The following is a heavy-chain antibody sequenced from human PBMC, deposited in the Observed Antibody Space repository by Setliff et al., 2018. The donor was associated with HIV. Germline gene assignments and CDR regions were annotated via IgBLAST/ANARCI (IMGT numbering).Heavy chain of an antibody. CDR2: VFYTGFA. D-gene: IGHD5-12*01. CDR3: VRQVSIPGVAITPVDY. CDR1: GDSIRGYY. Sequence: SETLSLTCTVSGDSIRGYYWSWIRQPPGKGLEWMGYVFYTGFAAYNPSLKSRLTISVDTSKSQFSLRLTSVTAADTAIYYCVRQVSIPGVAITPVDYWGQGALVTVSS. V-gene: IGHV4-59*08. J-gene: IGHJ4*02.